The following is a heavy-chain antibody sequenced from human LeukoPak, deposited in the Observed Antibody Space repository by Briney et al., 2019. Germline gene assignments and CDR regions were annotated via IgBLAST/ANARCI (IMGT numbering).Heavy chain of an antibody. CDR3: ARGLATRPDWFDP. D-gene: IGHD6-6*01. CDR1: GGSLSSGTFY. V-gene: IGHV4-61*02. Sequence: SQTLSLTCTVSGGSLSSGTFYWSWIRQPAGKGLEWIGRIHTSGSANSNPSLKSRATISVDTSKNQLSLNLTSVTAADTAVYYCARGLATRPDWFDPWGQGTRVTVSS. CDR2: IHTSGSA. J-gene: IGHJ5*02.